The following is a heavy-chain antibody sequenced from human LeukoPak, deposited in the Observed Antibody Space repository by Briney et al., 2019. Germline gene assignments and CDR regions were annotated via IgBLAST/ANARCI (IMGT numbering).Heavy chain of an antibody. Sequence: GGSLRLSCAASGFTFSDYYMSWIRQAPGKGLEWVSYISSSGSTIYYADSVKGRFTISRDNAKNSLYLQMNSLRAEDTAVYYCARDSRYCSSTSCYKGVDPWGQGTLVTVSS. CDR1: GFTFSDYY. J-gene: IGHJ5*02. D-gene: IGHD2-2*02. CDR3: ARDSRYCSSTSCYKGVDP. V-gene: IGHV3-11*04. CDR2: ISSSGSTI.